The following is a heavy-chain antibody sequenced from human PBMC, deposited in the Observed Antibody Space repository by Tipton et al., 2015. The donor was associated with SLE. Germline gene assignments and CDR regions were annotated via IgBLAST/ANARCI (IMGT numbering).Heavy chain of an antibody. J-gene: IGHJ4*02. CDR1: GGSISSSSYY. V-gene: IGHV4-39*01. CDR2: IYHSGST. Sequence: TLSLTCTVSGGSISSSSYYWGWIRQPPGKGLEWIGSIYHSGSTYYNPSLKSRVTISVDTSKNQFSLKLSSGTAADTAVYYCARHADESGLSWGQGTLVTVSS. D-gene: IGHD3/OR15-3a*01. CDR3: ARHADESGLS.